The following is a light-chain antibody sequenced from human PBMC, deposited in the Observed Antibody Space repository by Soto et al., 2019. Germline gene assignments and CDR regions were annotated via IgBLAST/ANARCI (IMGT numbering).Light chain of an antibody. CDR2: EGS. CDR1: SSDVGGYNL. J-gene: IGLJ2*01. Sequence: QSVLTQPASVSGSPGQSITISCTGTSSDVGGYNLVSWYQQHPGKTPKLMIYEGSKRPSGVSNRFSGSKSDNTASLTISGLQAEDEADYYCCSYAGSSTLLFGGGTKLTVL. V-gene: IGLV2-23*01. CDR3: CSYAGSSTLL.